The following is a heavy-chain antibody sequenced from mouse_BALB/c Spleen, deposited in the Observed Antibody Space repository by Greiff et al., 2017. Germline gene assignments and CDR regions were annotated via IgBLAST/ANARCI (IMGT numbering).Heavy chain of an antibody. Sequence: VQLQQSGAELVRPGVSVKISCKGSGYTFTDYAMHWVKQSHAKSLEWIGVISTYYGDASYNQEFKGKATMTVDKSSSTAYMELARLTSEDSAIYYCARRGRSYAMDYWGQGTSVTVSS. CDR3: ARRGRSYAMDY. J-gene: IGHJ4*01. V-gene: IGHV1S137*01. CDR1: GYTFTDYA. CDR2: ISTYYGDA.